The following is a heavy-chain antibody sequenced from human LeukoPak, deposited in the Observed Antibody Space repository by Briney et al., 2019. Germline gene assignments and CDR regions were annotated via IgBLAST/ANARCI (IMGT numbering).Heavy chain of an antibody. CDR2: IHHSGNT. CDR3: ARDVVRDYFDN. Sequence: SETLSLTCTVSGGSISSGDYYWRWIRQPPGKGLEWIGYIHHSGNTYYNPSLKSRANISLDTSKNQFSLKLSSGTAADTAVYYCARDVVRDYFDNWGQGTPVTVSS. CDR1: GGSISSGDYY. V-gene: IGHV4-30-4*01. D-gene: IGHD2-21*01. J-gene: IGHJ4*02.